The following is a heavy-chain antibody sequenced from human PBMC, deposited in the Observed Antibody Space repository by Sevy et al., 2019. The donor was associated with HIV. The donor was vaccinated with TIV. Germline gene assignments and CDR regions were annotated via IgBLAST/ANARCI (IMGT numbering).Heavy chain of an antibody. D-gene: IGHD3-10*01. CDR1: GFTFGSYD. J-gene: IGHJ6*02. V-gene: IGHV3-30*18. CDR3: AKDAFEVRGVLSSRGMPTYYHAMDL. Sequence: GSLRLSCAASGFTFGSYDMYWVRQTPGKGLEWVALISFYGSNKEYADSVKGRFTISRDNSKNTGYLQLSSLKPGETAVYYCAKDAFEVRGVLSSRGMPTYYHAMDLWGQGTTVTVSS. CDR2: ISFYGSNK.